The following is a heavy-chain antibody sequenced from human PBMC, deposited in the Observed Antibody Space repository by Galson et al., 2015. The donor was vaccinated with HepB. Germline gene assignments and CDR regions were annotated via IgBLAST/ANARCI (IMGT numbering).Heavy chain of an antibody. V-gene: IGHV1-69*04. Sequence: SVKVSCKASGGTFSSYAISWVRQAPGQGLEWMGRIIPILGIANYAQKFQGRVTITADKSISTAYLRWSSLKASDTAMYYCGSLRGADPLRFDFWGQGTLVTVSS. CDR2: IIPILGIA. CDR3: GSLRGADPLRFDF. CDR1: GGTFSSYA. J-gene: IGHJ4*02.